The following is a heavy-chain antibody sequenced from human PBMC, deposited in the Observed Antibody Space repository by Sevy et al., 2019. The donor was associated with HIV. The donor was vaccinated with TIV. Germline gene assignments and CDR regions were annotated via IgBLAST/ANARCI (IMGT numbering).Heavy chain of an antibody. CDR3: ARDSKYCGGDCKHYYYYYMDV. D-gene: IGHD2-21*02. V-gene: IGHV3-21*01. CDR2: ISSSSSYI. J-gene: IGHJ6*03. Sequence: GGSLGLSCAASGFTFSSYSMNWVRQAPGKGLEWVSSISSSSSYIYYADSVKGRFTISRDNAKNSLYLQMNSLRAEDTAVYYCARDSKYCGGDCKHYYYYYMDVWGKGTTVTVSS. CDR1: GFTFSSYS.